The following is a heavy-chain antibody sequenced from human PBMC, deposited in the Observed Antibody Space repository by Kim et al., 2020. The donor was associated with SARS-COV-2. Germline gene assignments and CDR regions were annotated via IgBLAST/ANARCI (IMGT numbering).Heavy chain of an antibody. CDR2: MNPNSGNT. V-gene: IGHV1-8*01. Sequence: ASVKVSCKASGYTFTSYDINWVRQATGQGLEWMGWMNPNSGNTGYAQKFQGRVTMTRNTSISTAYMELSSLRSEDTAVYYCARGRKEYYYYGMDVWGQGTTVTVSS. CDR3: ARGRKEYYYYGMDV. J-gene: IGHJ6*02. CDR1: GYTFTSYD.